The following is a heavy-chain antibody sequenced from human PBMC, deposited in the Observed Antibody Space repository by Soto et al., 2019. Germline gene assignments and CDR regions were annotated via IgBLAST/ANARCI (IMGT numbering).Heavy chain of an antibody. CDR1: GGSVSSGSYY. CDR2: IYYSGST. CDR3: ARYTLTSVDTTNY. Sequence: SETLSLTCTVSGGSVSSGSYYWSWIRQPPGKGLEWIGYIYYSGSTNYNPSLKSRVTISVDTSKNQFSLKLSSVTAADTAVYYCARYTLTSVDTTNYWGQGTLVTVPS. D-gene: IGHD5-18*01. J-gene: IGHJ4*02. V-gene: IGHV4-61*01.